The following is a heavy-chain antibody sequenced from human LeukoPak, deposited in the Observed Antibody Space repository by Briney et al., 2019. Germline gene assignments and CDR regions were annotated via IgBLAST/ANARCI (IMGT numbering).Heavy chain of an antibody. D-gene: IGHD6-13*01. CDR3: AKDPGCSSSWYYFDY. J-gene: IGHJ4*02. V-gene: IGHV3-66*01. CDR1: GFTVSSNY. Sequence: GGSLRLSCAASGFTVSSNYMSWVRQAPGKGLEWVSVIYSGGSTYYADSVKGRFTISRDNSKNTLYLQMNSLRAEDTAVYYCAKDPGCSSSWYYFDYWGQGTLVTVSS. CDR2: IYSGGST.